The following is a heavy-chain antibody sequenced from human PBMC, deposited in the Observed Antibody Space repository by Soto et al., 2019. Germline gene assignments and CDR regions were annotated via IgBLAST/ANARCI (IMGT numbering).Heavy chain of an antibody. D-gene: IGHD3-10*01. J-gene: IGHJ4*02. V-gene: IGHV1-8*01. CDR1: GYTFTSYD. CDR3: VRLFYYGSGSWVE. CDR2: VNPNNGHT. Sequence: QVQLVQSGAEVKKPGASVKVSCKASGYTFTSYDINWVRQATGQGLEWMGWVNPNNGHTSYAQTFQGRVTMTRNTSISTAYMELDSLRSEDTAVYYCVRLFYYGSGSWVEWGQGTLVTVSS.